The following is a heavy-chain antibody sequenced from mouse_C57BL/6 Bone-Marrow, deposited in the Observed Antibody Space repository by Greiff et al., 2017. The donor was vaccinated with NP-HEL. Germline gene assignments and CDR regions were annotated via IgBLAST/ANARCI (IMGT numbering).Heavy chain of an antibody. V-gene: IGHV1-55*01. CDR2: IYPGSGST. CDR3: ARRGKGYAMDY. J-gene: IGHJ4*01. Sequence: QVQLQQPGAELVKPGASVKMSCKASGYTFTSYWITWVKQRPGQGLEWIGDIYPGSGSTNYNEKFKSKATLTVDTSSSTAYMQLSSLTSEDAAVYYCARRGKGYAMDYWGQGTSVTVSS. CDR1: GYTFTSYW. D-gene: IGHD1-1*02.